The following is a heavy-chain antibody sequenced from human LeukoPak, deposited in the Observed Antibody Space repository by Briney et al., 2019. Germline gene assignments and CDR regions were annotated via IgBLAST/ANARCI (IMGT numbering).Heavy chain of an antibody. D-gene: IGHD5-24*01. CDR1: GDSVSSNSAA. V-gene: IGHV6-1*01. CDR3: ARGPMAHFDY. J-gene: IGHJ4*03. CDR2: TYYRSKWYN. Sequence: SQTLSLTCAISGDSVSSNSAAWNWIRQSPPRGLEGLGRTYYRSKWYNDYAVSVKSRITINPDTSMNQFSLQLNSVTPEDTAVYYCARGPMAHFDYWGQGTTVTVSS.